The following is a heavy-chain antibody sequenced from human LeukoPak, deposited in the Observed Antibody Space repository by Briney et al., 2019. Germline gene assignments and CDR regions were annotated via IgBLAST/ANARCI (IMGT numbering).Heavy chain of an antibody. CDR1: GFTFSTYS. Sequence: GGSLRLSCVASGFTFSTYSMNWVRQAPGKELQWVSYISTDSSTIYYADSVKGRFTVSRDNAENSLYLQMNSLRAEDTAVYYCAREVHVSIPDRPGYYYYYMDVWGKGTTVTVSS. J-gene: IGHJ6*03. CDR2: ISTDSSTI. D-gene: IGHD2-2*01. V-gene: IGHV3-48*01. CDR3: AREVHVSIPDRPGYYYYYMDV.